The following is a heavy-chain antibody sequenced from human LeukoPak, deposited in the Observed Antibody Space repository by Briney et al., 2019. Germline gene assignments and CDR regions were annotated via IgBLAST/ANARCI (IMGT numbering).Heavy chain of an antibody. Sequence: SETLSLTCAVSGYSISSGFYWAWIRQPPGKGLEWLGIIYYSGNTYYNPSLKSRLTISVDTSKNEFSLKLSSVTAADTAVYYCARGDIPDFWGQGTLVTVSS. CDR2: IYYSGNT. CDR3: ARGDIPDF. CDR1: GYSISSGFY. D-gene: IGHD2-21*01. J-gene: IGHJ4*02. V-gene: IGHV4-38-2*01.